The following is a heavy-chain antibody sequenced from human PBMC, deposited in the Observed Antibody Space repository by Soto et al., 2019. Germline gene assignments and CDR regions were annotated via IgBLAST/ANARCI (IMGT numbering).Heavy chain of an antibody. CDR1: GGSISSYY. CDR2: IYYSGST. D-gene: IGHD3-10*01. J-gene: IGHJ6*03. CDR3: ARHIEYYYGSGSYYNVGAPYYYYYYMDV. Sequence: SETLSLTCTVSGGSISSYYWSWIRQPPGKGLEWIGYIYYSGSTNYNPSLKSRVTISVDTSKNQFSLKLSSVTAADTAVYYCARHIEYYYGSGSYYNVGAPYYYYYYMDVWGKGTTVTVSS. V-gene: IGHV4-59*08.